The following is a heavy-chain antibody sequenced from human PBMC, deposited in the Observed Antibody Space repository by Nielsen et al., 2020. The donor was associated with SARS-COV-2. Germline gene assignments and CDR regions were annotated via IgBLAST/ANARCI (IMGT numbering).Heavy chain of an antibody. CDR2: ISYDGSNK. CDR3: AKAAVVTSDVGAFDI. V-gene: IGHV3-30*18. D-gene: IGHD4-23*01. CDR1: GFTFSSYG. J-gene: IGHJ3*02. Sequence: GESLKISCAASGFTFSSYGMHWVRQAPGKGLEWVAVISYDGSNKYYADSVKGRFTISRDNSKNTLYLQMNSLRAEDTAVYYCAKAAVVTSDVGAFDIWGQGTMVTVSS.